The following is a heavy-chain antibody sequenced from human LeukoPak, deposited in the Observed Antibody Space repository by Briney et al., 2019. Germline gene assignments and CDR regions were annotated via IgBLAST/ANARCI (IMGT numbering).Heavy chain of an antibody. Sequence: GGSLRLSCAASGFTFSNYAMTWVRQAPGKGLEWVAFIWYDGSNKYYAETVKGRFIISRDNSKNTLYLQMNSLRPEDTAVYYCAKALKTTAFDYWGQGTLVTVSS. D-gene: IGHD1-1*01. J-gene: IGHJ4*02. CDR3: AKALKTTAFDY. CDR1: GFTFSNYA. V-gene: IGHV3-30*02. CDR2: IWYDGSNK.